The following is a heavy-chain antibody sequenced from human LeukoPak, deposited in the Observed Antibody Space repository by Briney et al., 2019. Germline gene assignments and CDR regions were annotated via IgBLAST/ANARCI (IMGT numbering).Heavy chain of an antibody. J-gene: IGHJ6*02. CDR3: ASLVGGLRRENYYYYGMDV. V-gene: IGHV1-69*02. CDR1: GGTFSSYT. D-gene: IGHD5-12*01. CDR2: IIPILGIA. Sequence: ASVKVSFKASGGTFSSYTISWVRQAPGQGLDWMGRIIPILGIANYAQKFQGRVTITADRSTSTAYMELSSLRSEDTAVYYCASLVGGLRRENYYYYGMDVWGQGTTVTVSS.